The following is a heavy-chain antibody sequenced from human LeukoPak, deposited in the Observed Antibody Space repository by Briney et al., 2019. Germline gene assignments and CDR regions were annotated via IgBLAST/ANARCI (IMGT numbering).Heavy chain of an antibody. J-gene: IGHJ4*02. V-gene: IGHV3-11*04. D-gene: IGHD3-3*01. CDR3: AREPRFLEWLLSHFDY. Sequence: GGSLRLSCAASGFTFSDYYMSWIRQAPGKGLEWVSYISSSGGTIYYADSVKGRFTISRDNAKNSLYLQMNSLRAEDTAVYYCAREPRFLEWLLSHFDYWGQGTLVTVSS. CDR2: ISSSGGTI. CDR1: GFTFSDYY.